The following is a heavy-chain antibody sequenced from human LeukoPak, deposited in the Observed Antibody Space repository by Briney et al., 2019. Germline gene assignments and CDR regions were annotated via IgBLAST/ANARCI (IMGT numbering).Heavy chain of an antibody. CDR2: IYYSGST. V-gene: IGHV4-59*11. CDR3: ARGYGNQYYYYYMDV. D-gene: IGHD4-17*01. J-gene: IGHJ6*03. CDR1: GGSISSHY. Sequence: SETLSLTCTVSGGSISSHYWSWIRQPPGKGLEWIGYIYYSGSTNYNPSLKSRVTISVDTSKNQFSLKLSSVTAADTAVYYCARGYGNQYYYYYMDVWGKGTTVTVSS.